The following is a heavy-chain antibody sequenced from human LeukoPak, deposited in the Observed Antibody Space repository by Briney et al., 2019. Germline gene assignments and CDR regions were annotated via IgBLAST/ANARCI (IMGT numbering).Heavy chain of an antibody. J-gene: IGHJ4*02. D-gene: IGHD3-16*02. V-gene: IGHV3-23*01. Sequence: PGGSLRLSCAASGFTFSSYAMSWVRQAPGKGLEWVSAISGSGGSTYYADSVKGRFTISRDNSKNTLCLQMNSLRAEDTAVYYCAKFNDYVWGSYRYGRSYFDYWGQGTLVTVSS. CDR3: AKFNDYVWGSYRYGRSYFDY. CDR2: ISGSGGST. CDR1: GFTFSSYA.